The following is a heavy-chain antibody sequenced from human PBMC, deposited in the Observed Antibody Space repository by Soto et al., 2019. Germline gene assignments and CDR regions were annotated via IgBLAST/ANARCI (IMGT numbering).Heavy chain of an antibody. CDR1: VFTFSSYG. CDR2: ISYDGSNK. CDR3: AKDGSPHPEHRIAARPLGY. D-gene: IGHD6-6*01. V-gene: IGHV3-30*18. J-gene: IGHJ4*02. Sequence: PGWSLGLCCASSVFTFSSYGMHWVRQAPGKGLEGVAGISYDGSNKYYADSVKGRFTISGDNSKNTLYLQMNSLRAEDTAVYYCAKDGSPHPEHRIAARPLGYWGQGTLVTVSS.